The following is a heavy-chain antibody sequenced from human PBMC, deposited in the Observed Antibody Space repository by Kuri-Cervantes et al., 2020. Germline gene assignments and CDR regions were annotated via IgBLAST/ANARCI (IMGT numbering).Heavy chain of an antibody. J-gene: IGHJ3*02. CDR3: ARHDTSMIHWRDRDAFDI. V-gene: IGHV3-7*01. D-gene: IGHD5-18*01. CDR2: IKEDGSEK. CDR1: GFTFSNYW. Sequence: GGSLRLSCAVPGFTFSNYWMSWVRQAPGKGLEWVANIKEDGSEKYYLDSVKGRFTISRDNAKNSLYLQMNSLRAEDTAVYFCARHDTSMIHWRDRDAFDIWSQGTMVTVSS.